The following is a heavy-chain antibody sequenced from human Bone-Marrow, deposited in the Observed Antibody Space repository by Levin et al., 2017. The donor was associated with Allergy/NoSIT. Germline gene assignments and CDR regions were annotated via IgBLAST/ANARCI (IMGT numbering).Heavy chain of an antibody. CDR3: ALRITGTTDDY. Sequence: PSETLSLTCAVYGGSFSGYYWSWIRQPPGKGLEWIGEINHSGSTNYNPSLKSRVTISVDTSKNQFSLKLSSVTAADTAVYYCALRITGTTDDYWGQGTLVTVSS. D-gene: IGHD1-20*01. CDR1: GGSFSGYY. J-gene: IGHJ4*02. CDR2: INHSGST. V-gene: IGHV4-34*01.